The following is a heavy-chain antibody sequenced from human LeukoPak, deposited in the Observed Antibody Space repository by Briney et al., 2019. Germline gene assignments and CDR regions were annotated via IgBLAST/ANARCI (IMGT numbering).Heavy chain of an antibody. CDR3: ARGRRRVVPAAPAIMKPNGLYYFDY. CDR1: GGSISPYY. J-gene: IGHJ4*02. Sequence: PSETLSLTCNVSGGSISPYYWSWIRQVPGKGVEWIGYLYYTGDTKYNPSLKSRVTISVDTSKNQFSLKLSSVTAADTAVYYCARGRRRVVPAAPAIMKPNGLYYFDYWGQGTLVTVSS. CDR2: LYYTGDT. V-gene: IGHV4-59*12. D-gene: IGHD2-2*01.